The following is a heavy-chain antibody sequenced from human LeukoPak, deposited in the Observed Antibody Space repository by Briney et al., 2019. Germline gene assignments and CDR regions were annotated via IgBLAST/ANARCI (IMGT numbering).Heavy chain of an antibody. J-gene: IGHJ3*02. V-gene: IGHV3-30*18. Sequence: PGGSLRLSCAASGFTFSSYGMHWVRQAPGKGLEWVAVISYDGSNKYYADSVKGRFTISRDNSKNTLYLQMNSLRAEDTAVYYCAKLGPDTSIWGQGTMVTVSS. CDR2: ISYDGSNK. CDR1: GFTFSSYG. D-gene: IGHD5-18*01. CDR3: AKLGPDTSI.